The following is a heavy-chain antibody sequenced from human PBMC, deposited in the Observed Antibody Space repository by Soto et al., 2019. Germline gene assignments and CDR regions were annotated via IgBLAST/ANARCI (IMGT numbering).Heavy chain of an antibody. CDR2: ISSSSSTI. CDR1: GFTFSSYS. J-gene: IGHJ3*02. D-gene: IGHD3-10*01. Sequence: GGSLRLSCAASGFTFSSYSMNWVRQAPGKGLEWVSYISSSSSTIYYADSVKGRFTISRDNAKNSLYLQMNSLRAEDTAVYYCAREITMVRGVTDAFDIWGQGTMVTVSS. V-gene: IGHV3-48*01. CDR3: AREITMVRGVTDAFDI.